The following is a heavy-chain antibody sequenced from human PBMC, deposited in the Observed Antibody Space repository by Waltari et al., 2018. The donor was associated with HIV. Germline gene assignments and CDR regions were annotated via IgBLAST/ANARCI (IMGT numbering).Heavy chain of an antibody. CDR2: ISGSSDYL. V-gene: IGHV3-21*02. CDR1: GFTCSTYG. Sequence: EVQLVESGGGLVKPGGSLRLSCAASGFTCSTYGMNWVRRAPGKVLEWVSSISGSSDYLYYGDSVKGRFTISRDNAKDSLYLQMNSLRAEDTAIYYCARRVSGYIYDFFDLWGQGTLVTVSS. D-gene: IGHD5-18*01. J-gene: IGHJ4*02. CDR3: ARRVSGYIYDFFDL.